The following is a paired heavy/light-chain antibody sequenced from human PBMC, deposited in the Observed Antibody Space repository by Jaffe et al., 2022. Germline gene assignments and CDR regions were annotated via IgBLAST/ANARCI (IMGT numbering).Heavy chain of an antibody. Sequence: QVQLVESGGGLVKPGGSLRLSCAASGFTFSDYYMSWIRQAPGKGLEWVSYISSSGSTIYYADSVKGRFTISRDNAKNSLYLQMNSLRAEDTAVYYCARAVAGTWDAFDIWGQGTMVTVSS. CDR1: GFTFSDYY. CDR2: ISSSGSTI. CDR3: ARAVAGTWDAFDI. V-gene: IGHV3-11*01. J-gene: IGHJ3*02. D-gene: IGHD6-19*01.
Light chain of an antibody. J-gene: IGLJ3*02. CDR3: QAWDSSAGV. Sequence: SYELTQPPSVSVSPGQTASITCSGDKLGDKYACWYQQKPGQSPVLVIYQDSKRPSGIPERFSGSNSGNTATLTISGTQAMDEADYYCQAWDSSAGVFGGGTKLTVL. CDR1: KLGDKY. CDR2: QDS. V-gene: IGLV3-1*01.